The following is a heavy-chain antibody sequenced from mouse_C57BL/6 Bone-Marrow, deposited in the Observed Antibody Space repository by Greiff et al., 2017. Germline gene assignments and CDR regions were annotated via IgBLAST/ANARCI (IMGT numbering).Heavy chain of an antibody. CDR3: ARDYGSRVRFAY. CDR1: GYTFTDYY. J-gene: IGHJ3*01. Sequence: VQLQQSGAELVRPGASVKLSCKASGYTFTDYYINWVKQRPGQGLEWIAMIYPGSGNTYYNEKFKGKATLTAEKSSSTAYMQLSSLTSEDSAVYFCARDYGSRVRFAYWGQGTLVTVSA. CDR2: IYPGSGNT. V-gene: IGHV1-76*01. D-gene: IGHD1-1*01.